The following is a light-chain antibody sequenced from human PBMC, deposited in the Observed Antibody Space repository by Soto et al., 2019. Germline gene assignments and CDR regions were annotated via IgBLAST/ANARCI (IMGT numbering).Light chain of an antibody. CDR1: QSISNW. Sequence: DIQMTQSPSTLSASVGDRVTITCRASQSISNWLAWYQQKPGKAPKLLIYDASSLETGVPSRFSGSGSGTDFTLTISCLQSEDFATYYCQQYYSYPRTFGQGTKVDIK. V-gene: IGKV1-5*01. CDR3: QQYYSYPRT. CDR2: DAS. J-gene: IGKJ1*01.